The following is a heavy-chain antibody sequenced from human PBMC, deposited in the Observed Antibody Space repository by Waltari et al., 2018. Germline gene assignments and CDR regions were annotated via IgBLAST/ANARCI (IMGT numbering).Heavy chain of an antibody. Sequence: EVQLLASGGGLVQPGGSLRLSCAAPGFTCTSHAMGWVRQAPGKGLEWVSVIGGGGAPIFYADAVKGRFTISRDNSRDTLYLQMNSLRAEDTAVYYCAKDQRPIIDYWGQGILVTVSS. CDR1: GFTCTSHA. D-gene: IGHD6-25*01. CDR2: IGGGGAPI. V-gene: IGHV3-23*01. CDR3: AKDQRPIIDY. J-gene: IGHJ4*02.